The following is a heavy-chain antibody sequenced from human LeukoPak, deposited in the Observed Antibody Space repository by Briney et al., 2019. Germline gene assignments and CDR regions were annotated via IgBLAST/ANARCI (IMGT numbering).Heavy chain of an antibody. CDR1: GFTFSSYA. V-gene: IGHV3-23*01. CDR2: ISGSGGTT. Sequence: GGSLRLSCAASGFTFSSYAMSWVRQAPGKGLEWVSTISGSGGTTYYADSVKGRFTISRDNSKNTQYLQMNSLRAEDTAIYYCAKYWGAYGDYRGRYMDVWGKGTTVTVSS. J-gene: IGHJ6*03. CDR3: AKYWGAYGDYRGRYMDV. D-gene: IGHD4-17*01.